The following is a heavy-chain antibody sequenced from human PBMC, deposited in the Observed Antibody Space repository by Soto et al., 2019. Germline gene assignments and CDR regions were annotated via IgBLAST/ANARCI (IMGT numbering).Heavy chain of an antibody. V-gene: IGHV3-23*01. D-gene: IGHD7-27*01. Sequence: EVQLLESGGGLVQPGGSLRLSCAASGFTFSSYAMSWVRQAPGKGLEWVSAISGSGGSTYYADSVKGRFTISRDNSKDTLYLQMTSLRAEDTALYYCAKMATGDPELGDYWGQGTLVTASS. CDR1: GFTFSSYA. CDR2: ISGSGGST. J-gene: IGHJ4*02. CDR3: AKMATGDPELGDY.